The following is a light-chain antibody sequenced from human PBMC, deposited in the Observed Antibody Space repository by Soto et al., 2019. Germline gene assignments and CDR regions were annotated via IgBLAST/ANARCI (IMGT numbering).Light chain of an antibody. CDR2: DAS. Sequence: DIQMTHSPSTLSASVGDRVTITCRASQSISSWLAWYQQKPGKAPKLLIYDASSLESGVPSRLSGSGSGTEFTLTISSLQPDDFATYYCQQYNSYSTFGQGTKVDIK. V-gene: IGKV1-5*01. CDR3: QQYNSYST. CDR1: QSISSW. J-gene: IGKJ1*01.